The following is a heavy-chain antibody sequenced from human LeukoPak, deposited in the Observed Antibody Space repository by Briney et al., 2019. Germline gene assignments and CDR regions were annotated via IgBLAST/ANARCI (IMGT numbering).Heavy chain of an antibody. V-gene: IGHV1-18*01. CDR1: GGTFSSYA. CDR2: ISAYNGNT. J-gene: IGHJ4*02. D-gene: IGHD3-22*01. Sequence: ASVKVSCKASGGTFSSYAISWVRQAPGQGLEWMGWISAYNGNTNYAQKLQGRVTMTTDTSTSTAYMELRSLRSDDTAVYYCAREDSSGYHDYWGQGTLVTVSS. CDR3: AREDSSGYHDY.